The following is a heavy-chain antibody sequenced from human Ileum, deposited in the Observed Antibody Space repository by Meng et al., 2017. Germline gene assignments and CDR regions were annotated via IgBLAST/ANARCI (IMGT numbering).Heavy chain of an antibody. D-gene: IGHD1-26*01. J-gene: IGHJ4*02. CDR2: ISSSGGRT. CDR1: GFTFSSYD. Sequence: EVQLLESGGGLGQPGGSLRLSCAASGFTFSSYDMSWVRQAPGKGLEWVSGISSSGGRTDYADSVKGRFTISRDNSKNRLYLQMDNLKTDDTAVYYCAKGKGGSTYGILDYWGQGTLVTVSS. V-gene: IGHV3-23*01. CDR3: AKGKGGSTYGILDY.